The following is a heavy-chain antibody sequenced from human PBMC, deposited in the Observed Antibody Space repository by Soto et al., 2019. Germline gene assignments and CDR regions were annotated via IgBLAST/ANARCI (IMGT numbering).Heavy chain of an antibody. CDR1: GGSFSGYY. V-gene: IGHV4-34*01. D-gene: IGHD4-17*01. Sequence: PSETLSLTCAAYGGSFSGYYWSWIRQPPGKGLEWIGEINHSGSTNYNPSLKSRVTISVDTSKNQFSLKLSSVTAADTAVYYCARGRATVTTTRRYYYYGMDVWGQGTTVTVSS. J-gene: IGHJ6*02. CDR2: INHSGST. CDR3: ARGRATVTTTRRYYYYGMDV.